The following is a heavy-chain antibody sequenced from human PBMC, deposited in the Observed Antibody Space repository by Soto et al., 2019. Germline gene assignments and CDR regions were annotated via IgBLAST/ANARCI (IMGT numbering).Heavy chain of an antibody. CDR2: ITPIFRAT. D-gene: IGHD3-22*01. CDR1: GVTFSSDG. Sequence: ASVKVSCKASGVTFSSDGISWVRQAPGQGLEWMGGITPIFRATKYAQKFQGRVTITADESTSTAYMELSSLRSEDTAVYYCARGRDTYYYDSSGYSGWYFDLWGRGTLVTVSS. J-gene: IGHJ2*01. V-gene: IGHV1-69*13. CDR3: ARGRDTYYYDSSGYSGWYFDL.